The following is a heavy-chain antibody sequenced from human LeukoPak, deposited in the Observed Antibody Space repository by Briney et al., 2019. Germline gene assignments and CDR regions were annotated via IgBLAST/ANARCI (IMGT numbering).Heavy chain of an antibody. J-gene: IGHJ4*02. Sequence: SVKVSCKASGGTFSSYAISWVRQAPGQGLEWMGGIIPIFGTANYAQKFQGRVTITADESTSTAYMELSSLRSEDTAVYYCARKYSGYDFGHFDYWGQGTLVTVSS. V-gene: IGHV1-69*01. CDR2: IIPIFGTA. D-gene: IGHD5-12*01. CDR1: GGTFSSYA. CDR3: ARKYSGYDFGHFDY.